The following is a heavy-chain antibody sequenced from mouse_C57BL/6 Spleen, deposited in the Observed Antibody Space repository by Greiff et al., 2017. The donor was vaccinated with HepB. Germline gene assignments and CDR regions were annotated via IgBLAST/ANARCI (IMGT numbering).Heavy chain of an antibody. J-gene: IGHJ4*01. Sequence: VQLQQSGPELVKPGASVKISCKASGYSFTSYYIHWVKQRPGQGLEWIGWIYPGSGNTKYNEKFKGKATLTADTSSSTAYMQLSSLTSEDSAVYYCASSYFDAMDYWGQGTSVTVSS. CDR2: IYPGSGNT. V-gene: IGHV1-66*01. CDR1: GYSFTSYY. D-gene: IGHD2-10*01. CDR3: ASSYFDAMDY.